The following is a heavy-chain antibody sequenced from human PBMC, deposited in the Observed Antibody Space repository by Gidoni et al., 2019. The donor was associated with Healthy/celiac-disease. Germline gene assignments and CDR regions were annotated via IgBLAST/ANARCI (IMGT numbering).Heavy chain of an antibody. CDR3: ARVDVVVVAAMSLGYGMDV. V-gene: IGHV4-59*01. J-gene: IGHJ6*02. D-gene: IGHD2-15*01. Sequence: LEWIGYIYYSGSTNYNPSLKSRVTISVDTSKNQFSLKLSSVTAADTAVYYCARVDVVVVAAMSLGYGMDVWGQGTTVTVSS. CDR2: IYYSGST.